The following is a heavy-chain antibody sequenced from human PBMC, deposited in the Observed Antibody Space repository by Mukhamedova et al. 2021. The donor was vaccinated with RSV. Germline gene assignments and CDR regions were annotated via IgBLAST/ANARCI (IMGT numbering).Heavy chain of an antibody. J-gene: IGHJ6*03. Sequence: GFTFSSYAMHWVRQAPGKGLEWVAVISYDGSNKYYADSVKGRFTISRDNSKNTLYLQMNSLKAEDTAVYYYYYYYMDVCGKGTTV. V-gene: IGHV3-30-3*01. CDR3: YYYYMDV. CDR1: GFTFSSYA. CDR2: ISYDGSNK.